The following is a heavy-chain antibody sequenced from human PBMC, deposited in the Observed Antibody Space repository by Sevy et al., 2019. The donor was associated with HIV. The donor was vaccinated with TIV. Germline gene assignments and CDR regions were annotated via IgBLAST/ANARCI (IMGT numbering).Heavy chain of an antibody. D-gene: IGHD3-22*01. V-gene: IGHV7-4-1*02. Sequence: ASVKVSCKASGYTFTSYAMNWVRQAPGQGLEWMGWINTNTGNPTYAQGFTGRFVFSLDTSVSTAYLQISSLKAEDTAVYYCARSQTYYYDSSGESEAFDIWGQGTMVTVSS. CDR1: GYTFTSYA. J-gene: IGHJ3*02. CDR2: INTNTGNP. CDR3: ARSQTYYYDSSGESEAFDI.